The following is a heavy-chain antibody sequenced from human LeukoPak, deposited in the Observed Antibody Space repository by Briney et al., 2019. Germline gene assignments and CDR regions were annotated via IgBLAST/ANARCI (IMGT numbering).Heavy chain of an antibody. D-gene: IGHD6-13*01. J-gene: IGHJ4*02. V-gene: IGHV1-2*02. CDR3: ARAEGPSSSFDY. CDR2: INPNSGGT. CDR1: GYTFTGYY. Sequence: ASVKVTFQASGYTFTGYYMHWVRQAPGQGLEWMGWINPNSGGTNYAQKFQGRVTMTRDTSISTAYMELSRLRSDDTAVYYCARAEGPSSSFDYWGQGTLLTVSS.